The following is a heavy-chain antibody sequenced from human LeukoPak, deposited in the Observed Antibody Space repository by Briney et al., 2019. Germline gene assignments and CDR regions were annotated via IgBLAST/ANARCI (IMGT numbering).Heavy chain of an antibody. V-gene: IGHV3-21*01. J-gene: IGHJ4*02. CDR2: ISSSSSYI. D-gene: IGHD3-22*01. CDR1: GFPFSSYS. CDR3: AVGRGVITSSPIDY. Sequence: GSLRLSFAASGFPFSSYSMNWVRQAPGKGLEWVPSISSSSSYIYYADSVKGRFTISRDNAKNSLYLQMNSLRAEDTAVYYCAVGRGVITSSPIDYWGQGTLVTVSS.